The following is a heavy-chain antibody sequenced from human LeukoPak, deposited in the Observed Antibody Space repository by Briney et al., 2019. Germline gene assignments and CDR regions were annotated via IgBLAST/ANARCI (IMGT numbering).Heavy chain of an antibody. CDR3: AKVIGTFDY. J-gene: IGHJ4*02. D-gene: IGHD1-1*01. V-gene: IGHV4-59*01. CDR1: GGSINNYY. Sequence: SETLSLTCTVSGGSINNYYWSWVRQPPGKGLEWIGCIYYSGTTDYNPSLKSRVTISVDTSKNQFSLKLNSVTATDTAVYYCAKVIGTFDYWGQGILVTVSS. CDR2: IYYSGTT.